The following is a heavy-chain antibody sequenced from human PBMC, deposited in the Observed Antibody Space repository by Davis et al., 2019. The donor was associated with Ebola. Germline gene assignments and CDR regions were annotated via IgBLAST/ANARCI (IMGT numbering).Heavy chain of an antibody. D-gene: IGHD3-22*01. CDR2: IWYDGSNK. CDR1: GFTFSSYG. CDR3: ARDYYDSSGYYEFDAFDI. V-gene: IGHV3-33*01. J-gene: IGHJ3*02. Sequence: PGGSLRLSCAASGFTFSSYGMHWVRQAPGKGLEWVAVIWYDGSNKYYADSVKGRFTISRDNSKNTLYLQMNSLRAEDTAVYYCARDYYDSSGYYEFDAFDIWGQGTMVTVSS.